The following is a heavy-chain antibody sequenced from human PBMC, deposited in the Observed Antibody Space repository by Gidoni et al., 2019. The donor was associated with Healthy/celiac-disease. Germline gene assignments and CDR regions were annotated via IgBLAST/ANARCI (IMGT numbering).Heavy chain of an antibody. J-gene: IGHJ4*02. D-gene: IGHD3-10*01. CDR1: GFTFSSDG. CDR3: AKSGEDSPYYFDY. CDR2: ISYDGSNK. Sequence: QVQLVESGGGVVQPGRSLRLSCAASGFTFSSDGMHWVRQAPGKGLEWVAVISYDGSNKYYADSVKGRFTISRDNSKNTLYLQMNSLRAEDTAVYYCAKSGEDSPYYFDYWGQGTLVTVSS. V-gene: IGHV3-30*18.